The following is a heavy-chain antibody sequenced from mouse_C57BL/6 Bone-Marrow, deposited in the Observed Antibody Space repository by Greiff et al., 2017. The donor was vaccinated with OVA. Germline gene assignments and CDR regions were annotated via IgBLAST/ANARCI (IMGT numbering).Heavy chain of an antibody. Sequence: VKLMESGPELVKPGASVKISCKASGYAFSSSWMNWVKQRPGKGLEWIGRIYPGDGDTNYNGKFKGKATLTADKSSSTAYMQLSSLSSEDSAVYFCAKGFSSPAWFAYWGQGTLVTVSA. J-gene: IGHJ3*01. V-gene: IGHV1-82*01. CDR2: IYPGDGDT. CDR1: GYAFSSSW. D-gene: IGHD1-1*01. CDR3: AKGFSSPAWFAY.